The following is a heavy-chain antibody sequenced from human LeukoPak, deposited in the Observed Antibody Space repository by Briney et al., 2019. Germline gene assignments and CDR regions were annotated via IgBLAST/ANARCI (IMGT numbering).Heavy chain of an antibody. Sequence: GGSLRISCDASGFTVSGNYMSWVRQAPGKGLEWVSGIYSGGDIAYADSVKGRFTISSDTSQNKLYLHMNSLRVEDTAVYYCAGGTDFWSGYCFDSWGQGTLVTVSS. J-gene: IGHJ4*02. CDR3: AGGTDFWSGYCFDS. CDR2: IYSGGDI. V-gene: IGHV3-53*01. D-gene: IGHD3-3*01. CDR1: GFTVSGNY.